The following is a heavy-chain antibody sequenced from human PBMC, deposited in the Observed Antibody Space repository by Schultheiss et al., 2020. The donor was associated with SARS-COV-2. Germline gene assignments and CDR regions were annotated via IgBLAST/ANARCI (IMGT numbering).Heavy chain of an antibody. J-gene: IGHJ6*02. D-gene: IGHD4-17*01. V-gene: IGHV3-30*18. CDR2: LSYDGRNE. CDR1: GFTFSNYA. CDR3: TKPGITVTTHFDI. Sequence: SLKISCAASGFTFSNYAMIWVRQAPGKGLEWVAVLSYDGRNEYYADSVQGRFTISRDNSKNTLYLQMNSLRAEDTAVYYCTKPGITVTTHFDIWGQGTTVTVSS.